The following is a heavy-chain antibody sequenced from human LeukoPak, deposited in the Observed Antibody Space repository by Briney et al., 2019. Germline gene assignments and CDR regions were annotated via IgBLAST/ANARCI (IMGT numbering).Heavy chain of an antibody. V-gene: IGHV3-7*01. D-gene: IGHD3-10*01. CDR3: ARSYRGPSAFDI. J-gene: IGHJ3*02. CDR2: INQDGSEK. CDR1: GFTFSNYW. Sequence: GGSLRLFCAASGFTFSNYWMSWVRQAPGKGLDGGANINQDGSEKHYVDSVKGRFTISRDNAQNSLSLQINSLRAEDTAVYYCARSYRGPSAFDIWGQGTMVSVSS.